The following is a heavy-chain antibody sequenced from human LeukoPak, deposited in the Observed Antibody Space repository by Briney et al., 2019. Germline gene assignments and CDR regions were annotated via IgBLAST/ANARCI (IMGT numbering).Heavy chain of an antibody. CDR3: ASGRDGYNGDFDY. Sequence: SETLSLTCAVYGGSFSGYYWSWIRQPPGKGLEWIGEINHSGSTNYNPSLKSRVTISVDTSKNQFSLKLSSVTAADTAVYYCASGRDGYNGDFDYWGQGTLVTVSS. D-gene: IGHD5-24*01. CDR2: INHSGST. CDR1: GGSFSGYY. J-gene: IGHJ4*02. V-gene: IGHV4-34*01.